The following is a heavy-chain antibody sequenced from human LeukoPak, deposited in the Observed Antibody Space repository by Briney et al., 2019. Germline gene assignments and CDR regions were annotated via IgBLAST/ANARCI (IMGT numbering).Heavy chain of an antibody. CDR1: GGSISSGDYY. J-gene: IGHJ5*02. CDR2: LYYSGST. D-gene: IGHD3-22*01. CDR3: ARPYYYDSRIDP. Sequence: PSQTLSLTCTVSGGSISSGDYYWSWIRQPPGKGLEWIAYLYYSGSTYYNPSLKSRVTMSADTSKNQLSLKLSSVTAADTAVYYCARPYYYDSRIDPWGQGILVTVSS. V-gene: IGHV4-30-4*01.